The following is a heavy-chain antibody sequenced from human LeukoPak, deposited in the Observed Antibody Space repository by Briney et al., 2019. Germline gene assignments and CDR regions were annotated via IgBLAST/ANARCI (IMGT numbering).Heavy chain of an antibody. J-gene: IGHJ4*02. CDR2: ISSSGLTM. D-gene: IGHD4-17*01. CDR3: ARRTTGDDY. CDR1: GFTFSNYE. V-gene: IGHV3-48*03. Sequence: GGSLRLSCAASGFTFSNYEMNWVRQAPGRGLEWVSYISSSGLTMYYADSVKGRFTISRDNAKNSLYLLMNSLRAEDTAVYYCARRTTGDDYWGQGTLVTVSS.